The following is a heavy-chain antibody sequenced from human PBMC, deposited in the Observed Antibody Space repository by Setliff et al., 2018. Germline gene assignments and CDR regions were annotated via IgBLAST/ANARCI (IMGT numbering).Heavy chain of an antibody. J-gene: IGHJ4*02. CDR1: GDSISNDYW. CDR2: INQSGTT. CDR3: ARGVRTGHLDC. Sequence: SETLSLTCAVSGDSISNDYWWRWVRQPPERELEWIGEINQSGTTNYNTPFKGRATISVDNSKNQFSLNLNSVTVADTALYFCARGVRTGHLDCWGQGTLVTVSS. V-gene: IGHV4-4*02. D-gene: IGHD1-1*01.